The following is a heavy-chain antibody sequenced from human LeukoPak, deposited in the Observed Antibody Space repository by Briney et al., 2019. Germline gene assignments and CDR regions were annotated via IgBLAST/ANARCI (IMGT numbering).Heavy chain of an antibody. CDR1: GFTFSSYG. Sequence: GGSLRLSCAASGFTFSSYGMHWVRQAPGKGLEWVAVIWYDGSNKYYADSVKGRFTISRDNSKNTLYLQMNSLRAEDTAVYYCARVDGGSYHFDYWGQGTLVTVSS. D-gene: IGHD1-26*01. V-gene: IGHV3-33*01. J-gene: IGHJ4*02. CDR3: ARVDGGSYHFDY. CDR2: IWYDGSNK.